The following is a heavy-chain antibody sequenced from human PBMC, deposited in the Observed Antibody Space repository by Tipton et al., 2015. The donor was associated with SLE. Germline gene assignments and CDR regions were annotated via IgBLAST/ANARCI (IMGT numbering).Heavy chain of an antibody. CDR2: INHRGGT. Sequence: TLSLTCAVFGGSFSGNYWIWIRQTPGKGLEWIGEINHRGGTNLNPSLESRVTISLDPSKSQFSLRLSSVTAADTAIYYCARGGIYHDYSGNFDFWGQGTLVTASS. J-gene: IGHJ4*02. D-gene: IGHD3-22*01. V-gene: IGHV4-34*01. CDR3: ARGGIYHDYSGNFDF. CDR1: GGSFSGNY.